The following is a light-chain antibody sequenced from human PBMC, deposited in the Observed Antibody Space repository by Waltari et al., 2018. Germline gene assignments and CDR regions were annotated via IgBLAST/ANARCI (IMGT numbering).Light chain of an antibody. CDR1: QSVDIY. J-gene: IGKJ4*01. CDR2: DTS. V-gene: IGKV3-11*01. CDR3: QQRRNWPLT. Sequence: EIVLTQSPATLSLSPGERATLSCRASQSVDIYLAWYQQRPGQAPRLRIYDTSNRATDIPARFSGSGSETDFSLTISSLEPEDFAVYYCQQRRNWPLTFGGGTKVESK.